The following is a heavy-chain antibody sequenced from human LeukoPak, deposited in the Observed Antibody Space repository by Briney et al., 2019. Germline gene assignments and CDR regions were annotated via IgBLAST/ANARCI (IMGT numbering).Heavy chain of an antibody. Sequence: SETLSLTCTVSGGSISNYYLNWIRQPAGKGLEWIGRIYPSGSTNYYPSLKSRVTMSVDTSKNHFSLKLASVTAADTAVYYCARALRGYSYGYEDYWGQGTLVTVSS. CDR1: GGSISNYY. CDR2: IYPSGST. J-gene: IGHJ4*02. V-gene: IGHV4-4*07. CDR3: ARALRGYSYGYEDY. D-gene: IGHD5-18*01.